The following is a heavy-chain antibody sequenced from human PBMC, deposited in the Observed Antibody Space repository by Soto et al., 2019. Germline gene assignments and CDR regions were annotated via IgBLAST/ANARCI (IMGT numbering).Heavy chain of an antibody. CDR1: GGSFSGYY. Sequence: PSETLSLTCAVYGGSFSGYYWSWIRQPPGKGLEWIGEINRSGSTNYNPSLKSRVTISVDTSKNQFSLKLSSVTAADTAVYYCARALGGLEWLSFSFDYWGQGTLVTVSS. V-gene: IGHV4-34*01. J-gene: IGHJ4*02. CDR3: ARALGGLEWLSFSFDY. CDR2: INRSGST. D-gene: IGHD3-3*01.